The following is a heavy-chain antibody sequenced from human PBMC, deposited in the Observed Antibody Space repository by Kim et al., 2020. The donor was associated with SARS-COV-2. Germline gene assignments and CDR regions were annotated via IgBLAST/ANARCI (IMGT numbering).Heavy chain of an antibody. J-gene: IGHJ4*02. Sequence: QKLTGRVTMTTDTSTSTAYMELRSLRSDDTAVYYCARDRNIIAAAGTVDYWGQGTLVTVSS. D-gene: IGHD6-13*01. CDR3: ARDRNIIAAAGTVDY. V-gene: IGHV1-18*01.